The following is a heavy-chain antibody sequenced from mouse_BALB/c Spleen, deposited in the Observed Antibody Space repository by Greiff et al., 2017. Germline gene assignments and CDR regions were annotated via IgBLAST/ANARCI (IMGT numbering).Heavy chain of an antibody. Sequence: QVQLKQSGAELAKPGASVKMSCKASGYTFTSYWMHWVQQRPGQGLEWIGYINPSTGYTEYNQKFKDKATLTADKSSSTAYMQLSSLTSEDSAVYYCARSPLRLPSMDYWGQGTSVTVSS. CDR2: INPSTGYT. CDR1: GYTFTSYW. D-gene: IGHD1-2*01. V-gene: IGHV1-7*01. CDR3: ARSPLRLPSMDY. J-gene: IGHJ4*01.